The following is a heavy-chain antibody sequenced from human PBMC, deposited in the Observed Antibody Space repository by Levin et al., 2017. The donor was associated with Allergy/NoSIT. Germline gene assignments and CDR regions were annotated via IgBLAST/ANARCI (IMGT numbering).Heavy chain of an antibody. CDR3: ARARYCTSGDCYSDS. Sequence: VSETTGKGLVCVSRINGDGSTTTYADSVKGRFTISRDNAKNTLYLQMNSLRAEDTAVYYCARARYCTSGDCYSDSWGQGTLVTVSS. V-gene: IGHV3-74*01. D-gene: IGHD2-8*01. CDR2: INGDGSTT. J-gene: IGHJ4*02.